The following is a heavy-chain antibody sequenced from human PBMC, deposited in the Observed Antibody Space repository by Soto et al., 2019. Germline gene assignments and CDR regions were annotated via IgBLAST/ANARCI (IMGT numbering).Heavy chain of an antibody. D-gene: IGHD2-8*01. V-gene: IGHV3-33*01. J-gene: IGHJ4*01. CDR3: ARAFCTNGVCYYFFDS. Sequence: GGSLRLSCAASGFTFGTYAMHWVRQAPGKGLEWVAVIYYDGSNRYYGDAVKGRFTISRDNSKSTLYLQMSSLRAEDTAVYYCARAFCTNGVCYYFFDSWCHGTLVTVSS. CDR2: IYYDGSNR. CDR1: GFTFGTYA.